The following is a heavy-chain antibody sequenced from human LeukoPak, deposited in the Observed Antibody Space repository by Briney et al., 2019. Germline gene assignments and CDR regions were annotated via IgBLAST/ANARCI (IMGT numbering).Heavy chain of an antibody. CDR1: GFTFSSYA. V-gene: IGHV3-23*01. D-gene: IGHD5-18*01. CDR2: ISGSGGST. Sequence: GGSLRLSCAASGFTFSSYAVSWVRQAPGKGLEWVSAISGSGGSTYYADSVKGRLTISRDNSKNTLYLQMNSLSVEDTAVYYCARGIYSYDLDYWGQGTLVTVSS. J-gene: IGHJ4*02. CDR3: ARGIYSYDLDY.